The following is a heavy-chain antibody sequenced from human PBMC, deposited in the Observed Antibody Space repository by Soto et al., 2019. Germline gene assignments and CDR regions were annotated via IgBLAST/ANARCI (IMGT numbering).Heavy chain of an antibody. CDR3: ARDKDKIVPAADTRNDALDI. CDR1: GFTFSDYY. D-gene: IGHD2-2*01. V-gene: IGHV3-11*06. Sequence: RGSLILSCAASGFTFSDYYMSWIRQAPGKGLEWVSHISSSSSYTNYADSVKCRFTISRDNAKNSLDLQMNSLRAEDTAVYYCARDKDKIVPAADTRNDALDIWGQGTMVTVSS. J-gene: IGHJ3*02. CDR2: ISSSSSYT.